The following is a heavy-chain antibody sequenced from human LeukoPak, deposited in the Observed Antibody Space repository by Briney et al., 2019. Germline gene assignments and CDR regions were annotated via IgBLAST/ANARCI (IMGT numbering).Heavy chain of an antibody. CDR2: IYYSGRT. CDR3: ARHSDILTGYPFDY. V-gene: IGHV4-59*01. D-gene: IGHD3-9*01. CDR1: GGSTNSYY. J-gene: IGHJ4*02. Sequence: PSETLSLTCTVSGGSTNSYYWSWIRQPPGKGLEWIGYIYYSGRTNYNPSLKSRVTISVETSKNHFSLELSSVTAADTAVYYCARHSDILTGYPFDYWGQGTLVTVSS.